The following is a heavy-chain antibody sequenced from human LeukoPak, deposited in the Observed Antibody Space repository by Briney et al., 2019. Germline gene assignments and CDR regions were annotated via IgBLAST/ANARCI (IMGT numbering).Heavy chain of an antibody. Sequence: GGSLRLSCAASGFTFSSYTMNWVRQAPGKGLEWVSSISSSSSYIYYADSVKGRFTISRDNAKNSLYLQMNSLRAEDTAVYYCARGGSSAFDIWGQGTMVTVSS. CDR3: ARGGSSAFDI. V-gene: IGHV3-21*01. D-gene: IGHD1-26*01. CDR2: ISSSSSYI. J-gene: IGHJ3*02. CDR1: GFTFSSYT.